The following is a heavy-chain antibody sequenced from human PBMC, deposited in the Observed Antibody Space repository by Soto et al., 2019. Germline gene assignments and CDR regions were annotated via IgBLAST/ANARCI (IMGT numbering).Heavy chain of an antibody. V-gene: IGHV3-66*01. CDR2: IYAGGST. J-gene: IGHJ4*02. Sequence: EVQLVESGGGLVQPGGSLRLSCAASGFTVRSNYMNWVRQAPGKGLEWVSLIYAGGSTYYADSVQGRFTVSRDNSKNTLYLQMNNLRAEDTAVYFCTRGHDSSGYLSDYWGQGTLVTVSS. CDR3: TRGHDSSGYLSDY. CDR1: GFTVRSNY. D-gene: IGHD3-22*01.